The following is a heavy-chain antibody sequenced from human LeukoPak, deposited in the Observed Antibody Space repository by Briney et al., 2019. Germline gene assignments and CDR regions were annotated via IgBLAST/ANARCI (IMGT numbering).Heavy chain of an antibody. Sequence: GGSLRLSCTASGFTFSDHYMSWFRLSPGKRLEWLSYITSSGSITDYADSVKGRFTISRDNAKNTMFLQMNSLRPEDTAVYYCARDPDYGDPEWGQGTLVTVSS. V-gene: IGHV3-11*01. CDR3: ARDPDYGDPE. CDR1: GFTFSDHY. J-gene: IGHJ4*02. D-gene: IGHD4-17*01. CDR2: ITSSGSIT.